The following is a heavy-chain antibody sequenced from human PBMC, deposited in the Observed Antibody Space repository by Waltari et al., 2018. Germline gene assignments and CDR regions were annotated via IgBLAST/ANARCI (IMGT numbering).Heavy chain of an antibody. V-gene: IGHV1-2*06. D-gene: IGHD3-3*01. CDR1: GYTFTGYY. J-gene: IGHJ5*02. CDR3: AREIVRAEKLRSIPTFDP. CDR2: INPNSGGT. Sequence: QVQLVQSGAEVKKPGASVKVSCKASGYTFTGYYMHWVRQAPGQGLEWMGRINPNSGGTNYAQKFQGRVTMTRDTSISTAYMELSRLRSDDTAVYYCAREIVRAEKLRSIPTFDPWGQGTLVTVSS.